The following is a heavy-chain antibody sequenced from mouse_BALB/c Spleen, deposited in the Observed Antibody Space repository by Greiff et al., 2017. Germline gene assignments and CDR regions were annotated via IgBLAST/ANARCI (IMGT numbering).Heavy chain of an antibody. V-gene: IGHV14-3*02. CDR2: IDPANGNT. CDR3: ARALSNWDYAMDY. CDR1: GFNIKDTY. D-gene: IGHD4-1*01. J-gene: IGHJ4*01. Sequence: DVQLQESGAELVKPGASVKLSCTASGFNIKDTYMHWVKQRPEQGLEWIGRIDPANGNTKYDPKFQGKATITAETSSNTAYLQLSSLTSEDTAVYYCARALSNWDYAMDYWGQGTSVTVSS.